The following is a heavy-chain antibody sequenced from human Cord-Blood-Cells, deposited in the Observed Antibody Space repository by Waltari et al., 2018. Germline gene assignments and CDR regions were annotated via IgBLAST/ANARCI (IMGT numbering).Heavy chain of an antibody. CDR1: GYSISSGYY. Sequence: QVQLQESGPGLVKPSETLSLTCAVSGYSISSGYYWGWIRQPPGKGLEWIGSIHHSGSTYYNPSLKSRVTISVDTSKNQFSLKLSSVTAADTAVYYCARAKGTIFGVVISYFDYWGQGTLVTVSS. CDR3: ARAKGTIFGVVISYFDY. J-gene: IGHJ4*02. D-gene: IGHD3-3*01. V-gene: IGHV4-38-2*01. CDR2: IHHSGST.